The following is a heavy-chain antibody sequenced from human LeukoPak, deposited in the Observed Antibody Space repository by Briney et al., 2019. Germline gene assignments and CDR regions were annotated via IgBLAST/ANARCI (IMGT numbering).Heavy chain of an antibody. CDR3: ARLFGGVTTYDY. CDR2: INPDGSDR. CDR1: GFSFSGYW. Sequence: PGGSLRLSCAASGFSFSGYWMSWVRLGPGKGLEWVASINPDGSDRKFAESVRGRFTISRDNAKNSLFLEMSSLTADDTAVYYRARLFGGVTTYDYWGQGTLVTVSS. D-gene: IGHD3-16*01. V-gene: IGHV3-7*01. J-gene: IGHJ4*02.